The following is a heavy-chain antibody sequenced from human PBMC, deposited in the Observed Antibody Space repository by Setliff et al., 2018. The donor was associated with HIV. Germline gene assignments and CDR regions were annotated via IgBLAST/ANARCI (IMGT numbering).Heavy chain of an antibody. CDR2: VGAVGAPT. V-gene: IGHV3-23*01. D-gene: IGHD1-26*01. CDR1: GFTFSTYA. CDR3: ASGSGCYDY. J-gene: IGHJ4*02. Sequence: GGSLRLSCAASGFTFSTYAMGWVRQAPGKGLEWVSTVGAVGAPTHYAESVKGRFTISKDNAKNTLYLQMNSLRAEDTAVYYCASGSGCYDYWGQGNMVTVSS.